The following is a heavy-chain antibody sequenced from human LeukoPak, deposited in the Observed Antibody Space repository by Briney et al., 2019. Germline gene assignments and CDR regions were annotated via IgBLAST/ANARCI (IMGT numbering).Heavy chain of an antibody. J-gene: IGHJ4*02. CDR3: ARRAVTGSNYFDY. D-gene: IGHD6-19*01. CDR2: ISSSSSTI. V-gene: IGHV3-48*02. CDR1: GFIFSSYG. Sequence: GSLRLSCAASGFIFSSYGMNWVRQAPGKGLEWVSYISSSSSTIYYADSVKGRFTISRDSAKNSVYLQMNSLRDEDTAVYYCARRAVTGSNYFDYWGQGSLVTVSS.